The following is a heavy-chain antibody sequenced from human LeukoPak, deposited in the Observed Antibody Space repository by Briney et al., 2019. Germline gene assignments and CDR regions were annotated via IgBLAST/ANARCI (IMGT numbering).Heavy chain of an antibody. D-gene: IGHD2-2*02. CDR1: GYTFTGYY. Sequence: GASVKVSCKASGYTFTGYYMHWVRQAPGQVLEWMGWINPNSGGTNYAQKFQGRVTMTRDTSISTAYMELSRLRSDDTAVYYCAIEYCSSTSCYRNFDYWGQGTLVTVSS. CDR2: INPNSGGT. V-gene: IGHV1-2*02. CDR3: AIEYCSSTSCYRNFDY. J-gene: IGHJ4*02.